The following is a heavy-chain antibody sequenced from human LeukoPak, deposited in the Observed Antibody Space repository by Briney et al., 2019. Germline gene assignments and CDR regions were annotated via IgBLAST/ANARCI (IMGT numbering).Heavy chain of an antibody. CDR2: IKQDGSQK. D-gene: IGHD5-18*01. J-gene: IGHJ5*02. V-gene: IGHV3-7*01. CDR1: GFTFSSYW. CDR3: ASTLGGYSYGYRS. Sequence: PGGSLRLSCTASGFTFSSYWMTWVRQAPGKGLEWVANIKQDGSQKHYVDSVKGRFTISRDNAKNSLYLQMNSLRAEDTAVYYCASTLGGYSYGYRSWGQGTLVTVSS.